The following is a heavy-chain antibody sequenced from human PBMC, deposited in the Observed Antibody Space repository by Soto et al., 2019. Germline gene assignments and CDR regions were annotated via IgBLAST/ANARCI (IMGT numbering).Heavy chain of an antibody. V-gene: IGHV1-2*02. CDR3: ARELLPWGNFLTGKLFDY. CDR1: GYSFTGYP. CDR2: INPKSGGT. J-gene: IGHJ4*02. Sequence: ASVKVPCKTSGYSFTGYPVHWVRQAPGHGPEWMGWINPKSGGTKYAQKFQGRVTMTRDTSISTVFMELSRVTSDDTAVYYCARELLPWGNFLTGKLFDYWGQGSLVTVSS. D-gene: IGHD3-16*01.